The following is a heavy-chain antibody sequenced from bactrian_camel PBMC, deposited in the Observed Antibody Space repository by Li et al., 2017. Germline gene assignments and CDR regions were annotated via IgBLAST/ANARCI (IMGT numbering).Heavy chain of an antibody. D-gene: IGHD2*01. CDR1: AYALADSD. J-gene: IGHJ4*01. V-gene: IGHV3S60*01. Sequence: HVQLVESGGDLVRPGGSLRLSCVVSGSSAYALADSDMGWYRQAAGNECEMVSRISVAGNEHYADFVKGRFTISQDNAKNTVYLQMNSLKPEDTAMYYCAARGPYCYTKLSVRDFTYWGQGTQVTVSS. CDR3: AARGPYCYTKLSVRDFTY. CDR2: ISVAGNE.